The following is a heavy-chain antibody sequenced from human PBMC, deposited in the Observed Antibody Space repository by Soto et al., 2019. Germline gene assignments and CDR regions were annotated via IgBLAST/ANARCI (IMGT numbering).Heavy chain of an antibody. CDR2: ISAYNGNT. V-gene: IGHV1-18*04. D-gene: IGHD2-2*01. CDR1: GYTFTSYG. J-gene: IGHJ6*02. CDR3: ARDIVVVPVGENSDKSGMDV. Sequence: GASVKVSCKASGYTFTSYGISWVRQAPGQGLEWMGWISAYNGNTKYAQKLQGRVTMTTDTSTRTAYMELRSLRSDDTAVYYCARDIVVVPVGENSDKSGMDVGGQGTTVTVSS.